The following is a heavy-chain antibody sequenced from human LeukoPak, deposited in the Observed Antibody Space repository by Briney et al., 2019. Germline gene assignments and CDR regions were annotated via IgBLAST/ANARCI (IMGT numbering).Heavy chain of an antibody. CDR1: GGSFSGYY. CDR3: ARGPSNYYGSGSYLDY. V-gene: IGHV4-34*01. Sequence: PSETLSLTCAVYGGSFSGYYWSWIRQPPRKGLEWIGEINHSGSTNYNPSLKSRVTISVDTSKNQFSLKLSSVTAADTAVYYCARGPSNYYGSGSYLDYWGQGTLVTVSS. D-gene: IGHD3-10*01. J-gene: IGHJ4*02. CDR2: INHSGST.